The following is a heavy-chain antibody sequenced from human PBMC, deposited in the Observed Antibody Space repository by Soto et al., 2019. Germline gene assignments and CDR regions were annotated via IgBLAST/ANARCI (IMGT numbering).Heavy chain of an antibody. CDR1: GFTFGGYA. J-gene: IGHJ4*02. V-gene: IGHV3-49*04. CDR3: ARYCIAADLSDFDY. CDR2: IRSKSDGGTT. Sequence: EVQLVESGGGLVKPGRSLRLSCKASGFTFGGYAMNWVRQAPGKGLEWVGFIRSKSDGGTTESAASVTGRFTISRDDSKSIAYLTSTSLKNEDTAVYYCARYCIAADLSDFDYGGQGDLVSVSS. D-gene: IGHD6-13*01.